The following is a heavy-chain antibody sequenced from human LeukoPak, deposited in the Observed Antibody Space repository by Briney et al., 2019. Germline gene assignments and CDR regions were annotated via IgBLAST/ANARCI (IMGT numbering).Heavy chain of an antibody. V-gene: IGHV4-34*01. D-gene: IGHD3-3*01. Sequence: SETLSLTCAVYGGSFSGYYWSWIRQPPGKGLEWIGEINHSGSTNYNPSLKSRVTISVDTSKNQFSLKLSSVTAADTAVYYCARITYDFWSGYYPPYYYYYYMDVWGKGTTVTVSS. CDR2: INHSGST. J-gene: IGHJ6*03. CDR3: ARITYDFWSGYYPPYYYYYYMDV. CDR1: GGSFSGYY.